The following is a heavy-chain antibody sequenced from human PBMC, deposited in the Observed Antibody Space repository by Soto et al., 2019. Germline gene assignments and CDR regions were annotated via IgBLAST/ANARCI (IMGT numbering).Heavy chain of an antibody. D-gene: IGHD4-4*01. V-gene: IGHV5-51*01. CDR1: GYSFTSYW. Sequence: GESLKISCKGSGYSFTSYWIGWVRQMPGKGLEWMGIIYPGDSDTRYSPSFQGQVTISADKSISTAYPQWSSLKASDTAMYYCARGAPLRYGYNNNYYYGMDVWGQRTTVTVSS. CDR3: ARGAPLRYGYNNNYYYGMDV. J-gene: IGHJ6*02. CDR2: IYPGDSDT.